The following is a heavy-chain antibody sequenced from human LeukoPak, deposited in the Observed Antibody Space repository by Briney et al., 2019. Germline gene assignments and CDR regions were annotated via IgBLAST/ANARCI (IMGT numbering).Heavy chain of an antibody. D-gene: IGHD5-12*01. CDR3: AKDRLVATVRGSGDY. J-gene: IGHJ4*02. CDR1: GFTFSSYW. V-gene: IGHV3-74*01. CDR2: INSDGSRT. Sequence: PGGSLRLSCAASGFTFSSYWMHWVRQAPGKGLVWVSRINSDGSRTTYADSVKGRFTISRDNSKNTLYLQMNSLRAEDTAVYYCAKDRLVATVRGSGDYWGQGTLVTVSS.